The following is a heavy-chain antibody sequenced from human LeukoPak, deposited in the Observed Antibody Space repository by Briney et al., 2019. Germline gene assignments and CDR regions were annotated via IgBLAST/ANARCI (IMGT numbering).Heavy chain of an antibody. CDR3: TVAGDPFSVDYYGMDV. CDR1: GFTFSSYG. CDR2: EWYDGSNK. V-gene: IGHV3-33*01. D-gene: IGHD6-19*01. Sequence: PGRSLGLSCAASGFTFSSYGMHWIRQAPGKGLEWVAVEWYDGSNKYYADSVKGRFTISRDNSKNTLYLQLNSLRAEDTAVYYCTVAGDPFSVDYYGMDVWGQGTTVTVSS. J-gene: IGHJ6*02.